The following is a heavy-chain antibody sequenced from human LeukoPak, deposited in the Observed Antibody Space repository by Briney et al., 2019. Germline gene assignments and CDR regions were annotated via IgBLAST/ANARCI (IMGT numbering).Heavy chain of an antibody. V-gene: IGHV4-39*01. CDR2: INYSGTT. Sequence: SETLSLTRTVSGGAIISDNFYWGWVSQPPGKGLEWVGSINYSGTTYYNPSLRSRVSISVDTSRTQFFLRLNSVTAADTAVYYCGRLFDSWGQGILVTVSS. CDR3: GRLFDS. CDR1: GGAIISDNFY. J-gene: IGHJ4*02.